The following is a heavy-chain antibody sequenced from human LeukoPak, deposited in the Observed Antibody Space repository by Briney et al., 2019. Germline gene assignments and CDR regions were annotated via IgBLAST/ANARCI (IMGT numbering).Heavy chain of an antibody. Sequence: GGSLRLSCAASGFTVSSNYMSWVRQAPGKGLEWVSVIYSGGSTYYADSVKGRFTISRDNSKNTLYLQMNSLSAEDTAVYYCASLGRWLQFDYWGQGTLVTVSS. J-gene: IGHJ4*02. D-gene: IGHD5-24*01. CDR2: IYSGGST. CDR3: ASLGRWLQFDY. V-gene: IGHV3-53*01. CDR1: GFTVSSNY.